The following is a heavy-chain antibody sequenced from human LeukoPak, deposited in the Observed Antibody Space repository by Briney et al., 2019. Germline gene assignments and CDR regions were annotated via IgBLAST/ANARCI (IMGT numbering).Heavy chain of an antibody. CDR3: ARDSSSLRSAYNWFDP. V-gene: IGHV1-69*01. D-gene: IGHD6-6*01. Sequence: ASVKVSCKASGGTFSSYAISWVRQAPGQGLEWMGGIIPIFGTANYAQKFQGRVTITADESTSTAYMELSSLRSEDTAVYYRARDSSSLRSAYNWFDPWGQGTLVTVSS. CDR2: IIPIFGTA. CDR1: GGTFSSYA. J-gene: IGHJ5*02.